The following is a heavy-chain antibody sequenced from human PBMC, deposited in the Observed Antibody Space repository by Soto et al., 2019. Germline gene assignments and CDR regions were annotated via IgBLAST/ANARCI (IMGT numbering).Heavy chain of an antibody. CDR2: ISFTGDT. D-gene: IGHD4-4*01. J-gene: IGHJ1*01. V-gene: IGHV4-61*08. CDR3: ARGGQYHHSLI. Sequence: QVQLQESGPGLVKPSETLSLICTVSGDSVSGGGYYWTWIRQPPGKGLEWIGYISFTGDTTYNPSLSSRATIAMHTSKNQFSLKLTSATAADTALYYCARGGQYHHSLIWGQGTLVTVSS. CDR1: GDSVSGGGYY.